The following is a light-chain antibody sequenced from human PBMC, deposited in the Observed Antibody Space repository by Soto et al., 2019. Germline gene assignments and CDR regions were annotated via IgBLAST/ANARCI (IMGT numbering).Light chain of an antibody. Sequence: EIVMTQSPATLSVSPGEGATLSCRASETVSSNLVWYQQKPGQAPRLLIYGASTRATGIPARFSGSGSGTEFTLTISSLQSEDFAVYYCQQYNNWLSITFGQGTRLEIK. CDR2: GAS. V-gene: IGKV3-15*01. J-gene: IGKJ5*01. CDR3: QQYNNWLSIT. CDR1: ETVSSN.